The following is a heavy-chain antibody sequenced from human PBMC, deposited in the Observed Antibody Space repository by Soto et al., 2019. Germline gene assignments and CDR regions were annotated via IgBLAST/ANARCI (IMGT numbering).Heavy chain of an antibody. D-gene: IGHD4-4*01. CDR1: GFTFSKYG. V-gene: IGHV3-33*01. CDR2: IWNDGIRK. Sequence: GGSLRLSCAASGFTFSKYGMHWVRQAPGKGLEWVALIWNDGIRKVYVDSVKGRFTISRDNSKNTLDLQMNNLRDEDTAVYYFARDDDNEVSALEYWGAGTPVTVS. CDR3: ARDDDNEVSALEY. J-gene: IGHJ4*02.